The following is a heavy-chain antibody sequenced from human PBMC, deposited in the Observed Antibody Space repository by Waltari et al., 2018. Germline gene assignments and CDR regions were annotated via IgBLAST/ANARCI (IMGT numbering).Heavy chain of an antibody. D-gene: IGHD3-3*01. J-gene: IGHJ6*02. CDR1: GFTVSSNY. Sequence: EVQLVESGGGLIQPGGSLRLSCAASGFTVSSNYMSWVRQAPGKGLEWVSVIYSGCSTSYAASVKGRFTISRDNSKNTLYLQMNSLRAEDTAVYYCARGRTIFGVVKYYYYGMDVWGQGTTVTVSS. CDR2: IYSGCST. CDR3: ARGRTIFGVVKYYYYGMDV. V-gene: IGHV3-53*01.